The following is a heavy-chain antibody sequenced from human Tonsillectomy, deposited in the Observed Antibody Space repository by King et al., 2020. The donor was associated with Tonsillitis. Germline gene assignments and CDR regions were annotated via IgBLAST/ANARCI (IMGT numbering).Heavy chain of an antibody. V-gene: IGHV3-30*04. D-gene: IGHD1-1*01. CDR1: GFTFSSYT. J-gene: IGHJ4*02. CDR2: ISYDGSNK. CDR3: ARGLMEPLYYFDY. Sequence: VQLVESGGGVVQPGRSLRLSCAASGFTFSSYTMHWVRQAPGKGLEWVALISYDGSNKYYADSVKGRFTISRDNSKNTLYLQMNSLRDEDTAVYYCARGLMEPLYYFDYWGQGTLVTVSS.